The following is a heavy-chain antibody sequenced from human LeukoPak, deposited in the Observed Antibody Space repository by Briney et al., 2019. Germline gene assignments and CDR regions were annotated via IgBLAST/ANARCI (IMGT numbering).Heavy chain of an antibody. Sequence: GASLRLTCTASGFTYSSYAMHWVRQAPGKGLEWVAVISYDGSNKYYADSVKGRFTISRDNSKNTLYLQMNSLRAEDTAVYYCARDIRFLEWLLAHCGMDVWGQGTTVTVSS. CDR2: ISYDGSNK. CDR1: GFTYSSYA. V-gene: IGHV3-30-3*01. D-gene: IGHD3-3*01. CDR3: ARDIRFLEWLLAHCGMDV. J-gene: IGHJ6*02.